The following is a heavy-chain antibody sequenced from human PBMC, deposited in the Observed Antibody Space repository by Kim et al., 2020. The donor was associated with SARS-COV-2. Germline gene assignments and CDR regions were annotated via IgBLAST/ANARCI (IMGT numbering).Heavy chain of an antibody. CDR3: ASLHFGSQYWYFDL. CDR2: IYYSGST. V-gene: IGHV4-30-4*01. CDR1: GGSISSGDYY. J-gene: IGHJ2*01. D-gene: IGHD3-10*01. Sequence: SETLSLTCTVSGGSISSGDYYWSWIRQPPGKGLEWIGYIYYSGSTYYNPSLKSRVTISVDTSKNQFSLKLSSATAADTAVYYCASLHFGSQYWYFDLWGRGTLVTVSS.